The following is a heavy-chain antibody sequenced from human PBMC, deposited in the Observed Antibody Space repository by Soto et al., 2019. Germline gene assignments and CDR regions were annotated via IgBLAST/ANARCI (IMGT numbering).Heavy chain of an antibody. Sequence: QVQLQESGPRLVKPLQTLSLTCTVSGDSINSGDYYWSWIRQPPGRGLEWVGYSFYSGITDYNPSLRSRMTISMDTSKNPFSLRLNSVTAADTAVYFCARWSGVGVAGMDVWGQGTTVSVSS. D-gene: IGHD3-10*01. CDR1: GDSINSGDYY. V-gene: IGHV4-30-4*01. CDR2: SFYSGIT. J-gene: IGHJ6*02. CDR3: ARWSGVGVAGMDV.